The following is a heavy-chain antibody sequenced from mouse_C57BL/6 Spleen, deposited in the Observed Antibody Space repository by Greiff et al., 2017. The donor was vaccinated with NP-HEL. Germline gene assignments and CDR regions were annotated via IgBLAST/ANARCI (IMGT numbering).Heavy chain of an antibody. D-gene: IGHD2-1*01. CDR3: ARGFYGTPDY. Sequence: QVQLQQSGAELARPGASVKMSCKASGYTFTSYTMHWVKQRPGQGLEWIGYINPSSGYTKYNQKFKDKATLTADKSSSTAYMQLSSLTSEDSAVYYCARGFYGTPDYWGQGTTLTVSS. CDR1: GYTFTSYT. CDR2: INPSSGYT. J-gene: IGHJ2*01. V-gene: IGHV1-4*01.